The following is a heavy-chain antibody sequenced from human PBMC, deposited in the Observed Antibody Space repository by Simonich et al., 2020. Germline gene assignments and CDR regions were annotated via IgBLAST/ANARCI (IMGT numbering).Heavy chain of an antibody. CDR1: GGSTSSYH. D-gene: IGHD5-12*01. CDR3: ARHDRWLQFYFDY. CDR2: IHYIGST. Sequence: QVQLQESGPGLVKPSETLSLTCTVSGGSTSSYHWSWIRQPPGKGLEGIGYIHYIGSTNYNPTRKSRVTISVDTSKNQFSLKLSSVTAADTAVYYCARHDRWLQFYFDYWGQGTLVTVSS. V-gene: IGHV4-59*08. J-gene: IGHJ4*02.